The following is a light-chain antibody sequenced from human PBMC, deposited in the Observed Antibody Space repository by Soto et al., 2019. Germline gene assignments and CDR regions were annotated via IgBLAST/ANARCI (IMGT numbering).Light chain of an antibody. CDR2: GAF. CDR3: QQYGTSPPIT. J-gene: IGKJ5*01. Sequence: EIVLTQAPGTLSLSPGERATLSCRASQSVSSNYLAWYQQKVGQAPRLLIYGAFSRASGIPDRFSGSGSGTDFTLTISRLEPEDFAVYYCQQYGTSPPITFGQGTRLEIK. CDR1: QSVSSNY. V-gene: IGKV3-20*01.